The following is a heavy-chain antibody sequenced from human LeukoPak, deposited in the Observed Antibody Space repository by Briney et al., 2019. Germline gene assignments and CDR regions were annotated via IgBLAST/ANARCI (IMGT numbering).Heavy chain of an antibody. CDR2: ISGSAATT. J-gene: IGHJ4*02. CDR3: ARRRAYDTSGPYPFDY. Sequence: PGGSLRLSCAASGFTFSSYAMSWVRQAPGKGLEWVSTISGSAATTYYADSVEGRFTISRDDSQNTLYLQMNSLRAEDTAVYYCARRRAYDTSGPYPFDYWGQGTLVTVSS. V-gene: IGHV3-23*01. CDR1: GFTFSSYA. D-gene: IGHD3-22*01.